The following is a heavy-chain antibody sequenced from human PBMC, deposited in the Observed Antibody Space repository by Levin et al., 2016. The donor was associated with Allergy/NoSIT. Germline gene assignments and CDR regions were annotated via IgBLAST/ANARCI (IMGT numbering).Heavy chain of an antibody. J-gene: IGHJ4*02. D-gene: IGHD2-15*01. CDR1: GFTFEAFD. Sequence: GESLKISCVASGFTFEAFDISWVRQTPGKGLEWVAVISFDGSYQFYADSVKGRFTISRDTSNNTVFLQMMSLRAEDTAIYFCAKDQFAYCSEGNCFSGIDHWGQGTLVTVSS. V-gene: IGHV3-30*18. CDR3: AKDQFAYCSEGNCFSGIDH. CDR2: ISFDGSYQ.